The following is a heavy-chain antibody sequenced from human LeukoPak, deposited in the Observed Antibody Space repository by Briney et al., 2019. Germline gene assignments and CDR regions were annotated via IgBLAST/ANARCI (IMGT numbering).Heavy chain of an antibody. CDR1: GGSLSSYY. J-gene: IGHJ4*02. CDR3: ASSTKWGDYFDY. Sequence: SETLSLTCTVSGGSLSSYYWNWLRQPAGKGLEWIGRIYTSGSTNYNPSLKSRVTMSVDTSKNQFSLKLSSVTAADTAVYYCASSTKWGDYFDYWGQGTLVTVSS. CDR2: IYTSGST. V-gene: IGHV4-4*07. D-gene: IGHD1-26*01.